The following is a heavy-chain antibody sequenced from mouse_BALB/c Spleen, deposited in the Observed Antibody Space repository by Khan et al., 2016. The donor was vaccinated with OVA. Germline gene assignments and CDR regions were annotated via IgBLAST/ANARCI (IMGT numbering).Heavy chain of an antibody. Sequence: VQLQQSGTVLARPGTSGRMSCKASGYIFTDYLMHWVKQRPGQGLEWIGSIYPGNNDTNYNQKFKDKAKLTSVPSASTAYMDFSSLTNEDSAVFYSTRAGYGAFAFWGQGTLVTVSA. CDR1: GYIFTDYL. CDR2: IYPGNNDT. V-gene: IGHV1-5*01. D-gene: IGHD1-1*01. CDR3: TRAGYGAFAF. J-gene: IGHJ3*01.